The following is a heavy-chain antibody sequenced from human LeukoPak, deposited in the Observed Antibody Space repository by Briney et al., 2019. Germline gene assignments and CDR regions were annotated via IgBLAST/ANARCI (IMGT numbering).Heavy chain of an antibody. D-gene: IGHD3-9*01. J-gene: IGHJ4*02. CDR3: AKGGGKLDRLRYFDWFDY. CDR1: GFTFDDYA. V-gene: IGHV3-9*01. CDR2: ISWNSGSI. Sequence: GGSLRLSCAASGFTFDDYAMHWVRQAPGKGLEWVSGISWNSGSIGYADSVKGRFTISRDNAKNSLYLQMNSLRAEDTALYYCAKGGGKLDRLRYFDWFDYWGQGTLVTVSS.